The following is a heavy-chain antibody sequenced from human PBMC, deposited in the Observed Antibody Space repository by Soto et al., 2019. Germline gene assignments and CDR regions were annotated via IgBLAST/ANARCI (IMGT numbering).Heavy chain of an antibody. V-gene: IGHV1-18*01. D-gene: IGHD6-13*01. CDR3: ATAIAATGPADS. J-gene: IGHJ4*02. Sequence: VQSGGEVKKPGASVKVSCKASGYTFSNNGFTWVRQAPGQGLEWMGWIGGYNGNTNYAPKFQGRATMTADTSTSTAHMELRGLRSDDTAVYYCATAIAATGPADSWGQGTLVTVSS. CDR2: IGGYNGNT. CDR1: GYTFSNNG.